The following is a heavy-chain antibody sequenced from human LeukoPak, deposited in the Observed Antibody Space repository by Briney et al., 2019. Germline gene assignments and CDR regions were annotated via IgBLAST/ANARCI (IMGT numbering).Heavy chain of an antibody. V-gene: IGHV4-4*07. Sequence: SETLSLTCTVSGGSISSYYWSWIRQPAGKGLEWIGRIYTSGSTNYNPSLKSRVTMSVDTSKNQFSLKLSSVTAADTAVYYRARVVSDCGGARCYKGYLDYWGQGTLVTVSS. CDR2: IYTSGST. CDR1: GGSISSYY. CDR3: ARVVSDCGGARCYKGYLDY. D-gene: IGHD2-2*02. J-gene: IGHJ4*02.